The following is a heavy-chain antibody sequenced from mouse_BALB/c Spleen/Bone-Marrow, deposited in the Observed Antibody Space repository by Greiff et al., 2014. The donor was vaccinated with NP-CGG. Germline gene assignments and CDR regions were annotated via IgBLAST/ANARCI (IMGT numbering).Heavy chain of an antibody. D-gene: IGHD2-3*01. CDR2: INPSSGYT. CDR1: GYTFTTYT. J-gene: IGHJ2*01. CDR3: ARRDDGYVFFDY. V-gene: IGHV1-4*01. Sequence: QVPLKDSGAELARPGASVKMSCRASGYTFTTYTIHWVRQRPGQGLEWIGYINPSSGYTNYIQKFKDKATLTADKSSSTAYMQLSSLTSEDSAAYYCARRDDGYVFFDYWGQGTTLTVSS.